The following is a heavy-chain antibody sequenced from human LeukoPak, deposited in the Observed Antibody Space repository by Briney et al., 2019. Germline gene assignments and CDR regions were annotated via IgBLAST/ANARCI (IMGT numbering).Heavy chain of an antibody. V-gene: IGHV3-53*01. D-gene: IGHD3-10*01. CDR2: MYSGDST. J-gene: IGHJ4*02. Sequence: GGSLRLSCAASGFTVSSNYIRWVRQAPRKGLDWVAVMYSGDSTYYADSVNGRFTISRDNSKNTLYLQMNSLRAEDTAVYYCARVQSRWFGELLGYYFDYWGQGTLVTVSS. CDR3: ARVQSRWFGELLGYYFDY. CDR1: GFTVSSNY.